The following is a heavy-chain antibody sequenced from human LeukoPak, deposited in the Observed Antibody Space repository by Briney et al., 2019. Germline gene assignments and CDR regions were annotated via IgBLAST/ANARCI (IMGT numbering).Heavy chain of an antibody. CDR1: GFTFSSYE. V-gene: IGHV3-48*03. CDR2: ISSSGSTI. D-gene: IGHD5-24*01. Sequence: PGGSLRLSCAASGFTFSSYEMNWVRQAPGKGLEWVSYISSSGSTIYYADSVKGRFTISRDNAKNTLYLQMNSLRAEDTAVYYCAREVEMATTGDYWGQGTLVTVSS. CDR3: AREVEMATTGDY. J-gene: IGHJ4*02.